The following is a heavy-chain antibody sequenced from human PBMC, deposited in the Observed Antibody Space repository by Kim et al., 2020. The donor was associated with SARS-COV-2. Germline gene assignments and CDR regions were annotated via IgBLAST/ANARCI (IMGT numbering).Heavy chain of an antibody. J-gene: IGHJ3*02. CDR2: IYYSGST. CDR3: ASMYYYGSGSYILASDEPAGAFDI. Sequence: SETLSLTCTVSGGSISSSSYYWGWIRQPPGKGLEWIGSIYYSGSTYYNPSLKSRVTISVDTSKNQFSLKLSSVTAADTAVYYCASMYYYGSGSYILASDEPAGAFDIWGQGTMVTVSS. CDR1: GGSISSSSYY. D-gene: IGHD3-10*01. V-gene: IGHV4-39*01.